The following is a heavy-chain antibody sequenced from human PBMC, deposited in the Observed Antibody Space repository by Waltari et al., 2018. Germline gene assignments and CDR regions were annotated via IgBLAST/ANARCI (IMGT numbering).Heavy chain of an antibody. CDR3: ARVIAVAGTTLFDY. CDR2: IIPIFGTA. Sequence: QVQLVQSGAEVKKPGSSVKVSCKASGGTFFSYAISWVRQAPGQGREWMGGIIPIFGTANYAQKFQGRVTITADESTSTAYMELSSLRSEDTAVYYCARVIAVAGTTLFDYWGQGTLVTVSS. V-gene: IGHV1-69*13. CDR1: GGTFFSYA. D-gene: IGHD6-19*01. J-gene: IGHJ4*02.